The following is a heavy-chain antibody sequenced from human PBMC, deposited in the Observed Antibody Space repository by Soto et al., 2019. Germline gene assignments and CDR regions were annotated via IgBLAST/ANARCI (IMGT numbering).Heavy chain of an antibody. CDR3: ARRYCSSNSCPSNYRYFDY. CDR2: ISGSGGST. CDR1: GFTFSSHA. Sequence: PGESLKISCAASGFTFSSHAISWVRQAPGKGLEWVSSISGSGGSTYYTDSVKGRFTISRDNSKSTLYLQMNSLRAEDTAVYYCARRYCSSNSCPSNYRYFDYWGQGTLVTVSS. V-gene: IGHV3-23*01. J-gene: IGHJ4*02. D-gene: IGHD2-2*01.